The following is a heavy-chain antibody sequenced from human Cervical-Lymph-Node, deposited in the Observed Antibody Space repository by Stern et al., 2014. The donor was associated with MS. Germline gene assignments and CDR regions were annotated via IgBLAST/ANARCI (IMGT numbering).Heavy chain of an antibody. CDR3: ARGLLGSENAFDI. V-gene: IGHV1-18*01. CDR1: GYTFTSYG. CDR2: IRAYNGNT. Sequence: GQLAQTGAEVKKPGASVKVSCKACGYTFTSYGISWVRQAPGEGLEWMGWIRAYNGNTNYAQKLQGRVTMTTDTSTSTAYMELRSLRSDDTAVYYCARGLLGSENAFDIWGQGTMVTVSS. D-gene: IGHD2-15*01. J-gene: IGHJ3*02.